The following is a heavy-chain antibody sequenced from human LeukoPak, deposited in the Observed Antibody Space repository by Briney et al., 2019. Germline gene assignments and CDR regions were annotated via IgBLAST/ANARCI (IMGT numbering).Heavy chain of an antibody. CDR1: GGSFSGYY. CDR2: INHSRST. J-gene: IGHJ6*02. V-gene: IGHV4-34*01. CDR3: ARGQRREWCMLSSPSCRYGMDV. Sequence: SETLSLTCAVYGGSFSGYYWSWIRQPPGKGLEWIGEINHSRSTNYNPSLKSRVTISVDTSKNQFSLKLSSVTAADTAVYYCARGQRREWCMLSSPSCRYGMDVWGQGTTVTVSS. D-gene: IGHD2-8*01.